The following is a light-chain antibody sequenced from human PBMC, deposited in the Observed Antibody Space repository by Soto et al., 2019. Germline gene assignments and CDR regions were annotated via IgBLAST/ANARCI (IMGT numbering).Light chain of an antibody. Sequence: QSVLTQPASVSGSPGQSITISCTGTSCDVGSYNLVSWYQQHPGKAPKLMIYEGSKRPSGVSNRFSGSKSGNTASLTISGLQAEDEADYYCCSYAGSSTFYVFGTGTKVT. CDR2: EGS. CDR1: SCDVGSYNL. CDR3: CSYAGSSTFYV. J-gene: IGLJ1*01. V-gene: IGLV2-23*01.